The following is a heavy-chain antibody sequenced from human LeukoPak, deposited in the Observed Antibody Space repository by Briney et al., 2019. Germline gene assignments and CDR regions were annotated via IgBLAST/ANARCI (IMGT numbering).Heavy chain of an antibody. Sequence: PGGSLRLSCAASGFTFSSYWMSWVRQAPGKGLEWVANIKQDGSEKYYEDSVKGRFTISRDNAKNSLYLQMNSLRAEDTAVYYCAREDYYDSSGPFYWGQGTLVTVSS. D-gene: IGHD3-22*01. CDR3: AREDYYDSSGPFY. J-gene: IGHJ4*02. V-gene: IGHV3-7*01. CDR1: GFTFSSYW. CDR2: IKQDGSEK.